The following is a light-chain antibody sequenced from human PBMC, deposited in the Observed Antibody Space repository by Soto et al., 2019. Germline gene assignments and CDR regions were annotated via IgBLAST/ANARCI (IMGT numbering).Light chain of an antibody. CDR1: SSDVGGYNY. CDR3: GSYTSSSNYV. V-gene: IGLV2-14*01. J-gene: IGLJ1*01. CDR2: EVS. Sequence: QSVLTQPASVSGSPGQSITISCTGTSSDVGGYNYVSWYQQHPDKAPKLMIYEVSNRPSGVSNRFSGSKSGNTASLTISGVQAEDEADYYCGSYTSSSNYVFGTGTKVTVL.